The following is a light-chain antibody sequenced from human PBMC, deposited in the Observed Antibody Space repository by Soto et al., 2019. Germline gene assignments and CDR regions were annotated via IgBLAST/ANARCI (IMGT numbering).Light chain of an antibody. CDR1: ESVSGSY. CDR3: QQYGSSIT. J-gene: IGKJ5*01. CDR2: GAS. V-gene: IGKV3-20*01. Sequence: VLTQSPGAVSVSPGERASLSCRASESVSGSYIDWYQHKPGQSPRLLIYGASNRATGIPDRFSGSGSGTDFTLTISRLEAEDIAVFYCQQYGSSITFGQGTLLEIK.